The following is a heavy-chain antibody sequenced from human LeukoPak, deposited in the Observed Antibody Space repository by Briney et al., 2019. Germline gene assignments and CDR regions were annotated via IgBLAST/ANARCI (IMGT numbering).Heavy chain of an antibody. J-gene: IGHJ3*01. V-gene: IGHV4-39*01. CDR2: IYYSGST. Sequence: PSETLSLTCTVSGGSISSSSYYWGWIRQPPGKGLEWIGSIYYSGSTYYNPSLKSRVTISVDTSKNQFSLKLSSVTAADTAVYYYARRRLVARRSDAFDVWGQGTMVSVSS. CDR3: ARRRLVARRSDAFDV. CDR1: GGSISSSSYY. D-gene: IGHD6-6*01.